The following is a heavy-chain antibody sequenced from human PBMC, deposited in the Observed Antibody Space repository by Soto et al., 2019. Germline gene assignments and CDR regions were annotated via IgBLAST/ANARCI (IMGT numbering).Heavy chain of an antibody. CDR2: IYCSGST. CDR1: GGSISSGGYY. D-gene: IGHD3-16*02. Sequence: QVQLQESGPGLVKPSQTLSLTCTVSGGSISSGGYYWSWIRQHPGKCLEWIGYIYCSGSTYYNPSLTRRVTISVDTTKNQFSLKLSSVTAADTAVYYCARDCRDDYVWGSYRYLGYWGQGTLVTVSS. J-gene: IGHJ4*02. CDR3: ARDCRDDYVWGSYRYLGY. V-gene: IGHV4-31*03.